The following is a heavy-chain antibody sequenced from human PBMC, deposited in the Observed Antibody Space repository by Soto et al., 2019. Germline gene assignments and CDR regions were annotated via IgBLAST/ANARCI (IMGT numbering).Heavy chain of an antibody. CDR2: IYYSGSP. CDR1: GGSISVHY. J-gene: IGHJ5*02. V-gene: IGHV4-59*11. Sequence: ETLSLTCTVSGGSISVHYWSWIRQPPGKALEWIGYIYYSGSPNYNSSLKSRVTISVDTSKNQLSLKLSSVTAADTAVYYCARAGARGINWFDPWGQGTLVTVSS. CDR3: ARAGARGINWFDP. D-gene: IGHD3-10*01.